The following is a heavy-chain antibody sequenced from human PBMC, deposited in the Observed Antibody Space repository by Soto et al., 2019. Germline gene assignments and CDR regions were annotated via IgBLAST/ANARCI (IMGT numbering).Heavy chain of an antibody. Sequence: SQTLSLTCAISGDSVSTNSATWDLMRQSPSRGHEWLGRTYYRSKWFNDYAVSVKGRISINPDTSNNQFSLQLNSVTPDDTAVYYCARLIGNSWLDSWGQGTLVTVSS. J-gene: IGHJ5*01. CDR3: ARLIGNSWLDS. V-gene: IGHV6-1*01. D-gene: IGHD2-8*01. CDR1: GDSVSTNSAT. CDR2: TYYRSKWFN.